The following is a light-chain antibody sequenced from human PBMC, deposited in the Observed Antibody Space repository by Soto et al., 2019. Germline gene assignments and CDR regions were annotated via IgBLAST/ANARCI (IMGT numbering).Light chain of an antibody. J-gene: IGKJ1*01. CDR2: KGS. CDR3: LQYNNYPWT. V-gene: IGKV1-5*03. CDR1: QSICNW. Sequence: DIRMTQSPSTLSASVGDRVTITYLSSQSICNWLAWYQQKPGKAPKLLIYKGSDLQSGVPSRFSGSGSGAEFTLTISSLQPDDVATYYCLQYNNYPWTFGQGTKVDIK.